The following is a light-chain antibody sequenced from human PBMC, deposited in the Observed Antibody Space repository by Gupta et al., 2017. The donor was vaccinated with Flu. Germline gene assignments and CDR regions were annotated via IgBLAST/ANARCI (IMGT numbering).Light chain of an antibody. CDR1: QSGRSNY. CDR2: ATS. CDR3: QDYDNSLA. J-gene: IGKJ4*01. Sequence: VLTPSPGTMSLSPSERATLSCSASQSGRSNYLAWYHQKPGQAPRLLLYATSNGAAGVPDRSSGSGAGTDFTLSSSRLEHEDWAVYYWQDYDNSLAFGEGTRVDIQ. V-gene: IGKV3-20*01.